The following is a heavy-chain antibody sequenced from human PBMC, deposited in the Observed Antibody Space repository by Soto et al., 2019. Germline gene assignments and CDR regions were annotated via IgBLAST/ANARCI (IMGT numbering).Heavy chain of an antibody. V-gene: IGHV1-58*01. D-gene: IGHD6-13*01. CDR2: IVVGSGNT. Sequence: SVKVSCKASGFTFTSSAVQWVRQARGQRLEWIGWIVVGSGNTNYAQKFQERVTITRDMSTSTAYMELSSLRSEDTAVYYCAAFGSIAASGTLDYWGQGTLVTVSS. CDR3: AAFGSIAASGTLDY. J-gene: IGHJ4*02. CDR1: GFTFTSSA.